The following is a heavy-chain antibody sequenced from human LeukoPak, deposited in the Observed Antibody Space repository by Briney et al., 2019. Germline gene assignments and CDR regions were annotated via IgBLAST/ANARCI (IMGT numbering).Heavy chain of an antibody. V-gene: IGHV3-13*01. CDR1: GFTFNNYD. D-gene: IGHD2-15*01. J-gene: IGHJ1*01. CDR3: ARSFHCSGGRCYLDFLL. CDR2: IGTEGDT. Sequence: GGSLRLSCAASGFTFNNYDVHWVRQATGKGLEWVAAIGTEGDTYYPDSVKGRFTISRENDKNSLFLQTDSLRAGDSAVYYCARSFHCSGGRCYLDFLLWGQGTLVTVSS.